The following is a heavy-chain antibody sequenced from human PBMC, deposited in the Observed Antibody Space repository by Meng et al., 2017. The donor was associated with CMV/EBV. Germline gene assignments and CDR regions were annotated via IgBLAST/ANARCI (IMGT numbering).Heavy chain of an antibody. J-gene: IGHJ5*02. CDR1: GGTFSSYS. CDR3: ARVGVNWFDP. V-gene: IGHV1-69*10. Sequence: SVKVSCKASGGTFSSYSFSWLRQAPGQGFEWVGRIIPIANIAVYAQKFQDRVAITADKSTSTVYMEMRSLRSEDTAVYYCARVGVNWFDPWGQGTLVTVSS. D-gene: IGHD3-16*01. CDR2: IIPIANIA.